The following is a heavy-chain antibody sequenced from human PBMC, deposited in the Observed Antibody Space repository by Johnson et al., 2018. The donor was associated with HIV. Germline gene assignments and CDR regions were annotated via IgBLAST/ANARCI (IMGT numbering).Heavy chain of an antibody. J-gene: IGHJ3*01. V-gene: IGHV3-30-3*01. CDR1: EFTFSNYA. CDR2: ISYDGSSK. CDR3: AKDLQDYYDSSGHDAFDF. D-gene: IGHD3-22*01. Sequence: QMQLVESGGGVVQPGRSLKLSCAASEFTFSNYAMHWVRQAPGKGLEWVAVISYDGSSKYYADSVKGRFTISRDNSKNTLYLQMNSLRAEDTAVYYCAKDLQDYYDSSGHDAFDFRGQGTMVTVSS.